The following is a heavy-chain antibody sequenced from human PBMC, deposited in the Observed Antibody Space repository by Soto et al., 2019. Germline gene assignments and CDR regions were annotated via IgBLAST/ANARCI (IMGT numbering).Heavy chain of an antibody. V-gene: IGHV3-30-3*01. Sequence: GGSLRLSCTASGFTFSGYTMCWVRQAPGMGLEWVALISYDGSNKYYADSVKGRFTVSRDNPKNTVYLQMNSLRAEDTAVYYWAIVLGATFGRFVYPGPGILVT. D-gene: IGHD1-26*01. CDR3: AIVLGATFGRFVY. CDR2: ISYDGSNK. CDR1: GFTFSGYT. J-gene: IGHJ4*02.